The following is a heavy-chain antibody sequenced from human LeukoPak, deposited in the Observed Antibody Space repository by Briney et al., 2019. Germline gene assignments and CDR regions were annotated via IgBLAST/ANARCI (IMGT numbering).Heavy chain of an antibody. CDR2: SYQSAST. Sequence: PSETLSLTCAVSGDSISSDYYWGWLRQPPGKGLEWIGTSYQSASTYYNPSLKSRVTISVDTSRNQFSLKLSSVTAADTAVYYGARLQQDRGAPWYEESYYYIDVWGKGTTVTVSS. D-gene: IGHD6-13*01. J-gene: IGHJ6*03. V-gene: IGHV4-38-2*01. CDR3: ARLQQDRGAPWYEESYYYIDV. CDR1: GDSISSDYY.